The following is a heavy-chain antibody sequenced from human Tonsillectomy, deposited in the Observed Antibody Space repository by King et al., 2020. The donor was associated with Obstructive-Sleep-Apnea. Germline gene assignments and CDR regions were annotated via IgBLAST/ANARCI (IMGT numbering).Heavy chain of an antibody. D-gene: IGHD5-18*01. V-gene: IGHV1-69*09. J-gene: IGHJ4*02. Sequence: QLVQSGAAVKKPGSSVKVSCKASGGTSSSFAISWVRQAPGQGLEWMGRIIPMHGIANYAQKLQGRVMITADKFTSTAYMEVSSLRSEDTAVYYCARGNGDTAIPFDYWGQGTLGTVSS. CDR1: GGTSSSFA. CDR3: ARGNGDTAIPFDY. CDR2: IIPMHGIA.